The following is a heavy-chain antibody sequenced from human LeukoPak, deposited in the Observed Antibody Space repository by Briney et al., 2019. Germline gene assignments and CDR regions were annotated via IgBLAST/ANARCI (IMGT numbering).Heavy chain of an antibody. J-gene: IGHJ6*03. CDR2: ISSSSSTI. Sequence: GGSLRLSCAASGFTFSSYSINWVRQAPGKGLEWVSYISSSSSTIYYADSVKGRFTISRDNAKNSLYLQMNSLRAEDTAVYYCARSGSPYYYYMDVWGKGTTVTISS. V-gene: IGHV3-48*04. CDR1: GFTFSSYS. CDR3: ARSGSPYYYYMDV. D-gene: IGHD3-10*01.